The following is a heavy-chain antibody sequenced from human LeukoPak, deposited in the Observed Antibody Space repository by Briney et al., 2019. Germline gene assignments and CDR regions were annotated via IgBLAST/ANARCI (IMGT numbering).Heavy chain of an antibody. CDR2: IFQSGDA. D-gene: IGHD5-12*01. CDR1: GGSISSYY. J-gene: IGHJ4*02. V-gene: IGHV4-59*08. Sequence: SETLSLTCTVSGGSISSYYWNWIRQPPGKGLEWIAYIFQSGDARYNPSLKSRVTIALDTSKNQFSLTLSSVTAADTAVYYCARHFLRGGFDSWGQGVLVPVSS. CDR3: ARHFLRGGFDS.